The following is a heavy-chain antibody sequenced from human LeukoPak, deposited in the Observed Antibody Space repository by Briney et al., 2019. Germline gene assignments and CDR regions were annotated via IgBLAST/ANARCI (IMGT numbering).Heavy chain of an antibody. CDR1: AYTFTIYG. CDR2: ISAYNGNT. J-gene: IGHJ4*02. D-gene: IGHD1-26*01. CDR3: ARDRTGIGTLDY. V-gene: IGHV1-18*01. Sequence: ASVNVSFTSSAYTFTIYGISWVRQAPGQGQERMGWISAYNGNTNYAQKLQGRVTMTTDTSTSTAYMELRSLRSDDTAVYYCARDRTGIGTLDYWGQGTLVTVSS.